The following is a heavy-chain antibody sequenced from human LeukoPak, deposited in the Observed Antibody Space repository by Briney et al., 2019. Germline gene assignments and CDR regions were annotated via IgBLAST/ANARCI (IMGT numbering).Heavy chain of an antibody. J-gene: IGHJ4*02. D-gene: IGHD3-22*01. CDR2: IYHSGST. CDR1: GGSISSSNW. V-gene: IGHV4-4*02. Sequence: SGTLSLTCAVSGGSISSSNWWSWVRQPPGKGLEWIGEIYHSGSTNYNPSPKSRVTISVDKSKNQFSLKLSSVTAADTAVYYCARGNYYDSSGYVDYWGQGTLVTVSS. CDR3: ARGNYYDSSGYVDY.